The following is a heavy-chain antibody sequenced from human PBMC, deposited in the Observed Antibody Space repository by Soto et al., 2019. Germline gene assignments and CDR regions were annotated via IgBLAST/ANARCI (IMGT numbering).Heavy chain of an antibody. CDR2: INSGNGNT. Sequence: ASVKVSCKASGYTLTSYAMHWVRQAPGQRLEWMGWINSGNGNTKYSQKFQGRVTITRDTSASTAYMELSSLRSEDTALYYCSRVSYGSGSYYNVYYYYGMDVWGQGTTVTVSS. CDR1: GYTLTSYA. J-gene: IGHJ6*02. V-gene: IGHV1-3*01. D-gene: IGHD3-10*01. CDR3: SRVSYGSGSYYNVYYYYGMDV.